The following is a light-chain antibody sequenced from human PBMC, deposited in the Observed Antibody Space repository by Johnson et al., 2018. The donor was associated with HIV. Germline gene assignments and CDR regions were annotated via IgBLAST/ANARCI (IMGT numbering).Light chain of an antibody. CDR2: DNN. J-gene: IGLJ1*01. CDR1: SSNIGNNY. Sequence: QSVLTQPPSVSAAPGQKVTISCSGSSSNIGNNYVSWYQQLPGRAPKLLIYDNNKRPSGIPARFSGSKSGTSATLGITGLQTGDEADYYCGTWDSSLSVYVFGTGTKVTVL. V-gene: IGLV1-51*01. CDR3: GTWDSSLSVYV.